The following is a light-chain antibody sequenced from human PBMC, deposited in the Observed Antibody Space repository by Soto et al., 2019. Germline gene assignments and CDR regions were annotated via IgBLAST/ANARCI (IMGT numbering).Light chain of an antibody. CDR3: QQYGSSHA. CDR1: QSVTRTY. CDR2: GAS. J-gene: IGKJ5*01. Sequence: VVLTQSPGTLPLSQGKRATLSCRAIQSVTRTYLAWYQQKPGQAPRLLIYGASSRASGIPDRFSGSVSGSDFILTINSREPEDFAVYYCQQYGSSHAFGQGTRLEIK. V-gene: IGKV3-20*01.